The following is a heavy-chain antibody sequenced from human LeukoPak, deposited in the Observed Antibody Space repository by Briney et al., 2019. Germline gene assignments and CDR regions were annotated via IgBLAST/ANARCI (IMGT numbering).Heavy chain of an antibody. CDR2: IYYSGST. CDR1: GGSISSYY. D-gene: IGHD6-25*01. V-gene: IGHV4-59*08. Sequence: SETLSLTCTVSGGSISSYYWSWIRQPPGKGPEWIGYIYYSGSTNYNPSLKSRVTISVDTSKNQFSLKLSSVTAADTAVYYCARRGGGFWYFDLWGRGTLVTVSS. J-gene: IGHJ2*01. CDR3: ARRGGGFWYFDL.